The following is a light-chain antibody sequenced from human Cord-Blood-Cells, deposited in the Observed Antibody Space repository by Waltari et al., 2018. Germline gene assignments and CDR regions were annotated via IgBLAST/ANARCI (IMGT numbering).Light chain of an antibody. Sequence: QSVLTQPPSASGTPGQRVTISCSGSSSTMRRNYVYWYQQLPGTAPKLLIYRNNQRPSGVPDRFSGSKSGTSASLAISGLRSEDEADYYCAAWDDSLSGWVFGGGTKLTVL. CDR3: AAWDDSLSGWV. CDR1: SSTMRRNY. J-gene: IGLJ3*02. V-gene: IGLV1-47*01. CDR2: RNN.